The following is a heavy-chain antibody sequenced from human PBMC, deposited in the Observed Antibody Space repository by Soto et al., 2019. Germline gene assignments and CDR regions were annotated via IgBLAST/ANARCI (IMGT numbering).Heavy chain of an antibody. CDR2: IYHSGIT. J-gene: IGHJ4*02. CDR1: GGSISSGNL. V-gene: IGHV4-4*02. Sequence: SETMSLTCAVYGGSISSGNLWSWVRQSPGKELEWIGEIYHSGITNYNPSLKSRVTISVDNSENQLSLSLNSVTAADTAVYYCARNVRYYIDYWGQGTLVTVSS. CDR3: ARNVRYYIDY.